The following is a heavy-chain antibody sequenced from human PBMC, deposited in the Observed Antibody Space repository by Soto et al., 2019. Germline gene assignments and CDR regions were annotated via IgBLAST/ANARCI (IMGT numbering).Heavy chain of an antibody. D-gene: IGHD3-9*01. Sequence: GPSVKVSCKASGYSFTTYGISWVRQAPGQGLEWMGWISPYTGKTNYAQKLQGRVTMTTDTSTSTAYMDLRSLRSDDTAVYYCARDRYYDILTGPDYSGQGTLVTAPQ. CDR2: ISPYTGKT. CDR1: GYSFTTYG. V-gene: IGHV1-18*04. J-gene: IGHJ4*02. CDR3: ARDRYYDILTGPDY.